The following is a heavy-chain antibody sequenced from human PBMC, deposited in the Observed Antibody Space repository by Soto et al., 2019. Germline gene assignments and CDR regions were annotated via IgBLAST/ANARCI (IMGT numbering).Heavy chain of an antibody. V-gene: IGHV4-59*08. Sequence: SETLSLTCTVSGGSISSYYWSWIRQPPGKGLEWIGYIYYSGSTNYNPSLKSRVTISVDTSKNQFSLKLSSVTAADTAVYYCARHVGDIVVVPALDYWGQGTLVTVSS. J-gene: IGHJ4*02. CDR1: GGSISSYY. CDR3: ARHVGDIVVVPALDY. CDR2: IYYSGST. D-gene: IGHD2-2*01.